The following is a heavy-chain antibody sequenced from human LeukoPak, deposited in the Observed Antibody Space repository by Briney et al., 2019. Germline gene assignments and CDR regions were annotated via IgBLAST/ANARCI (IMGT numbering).Heavy chain of an antibody. CDR1: GGSFSGYY. J-gene: IGHJ6*03. CDR3: AREKHSTDWAAHYYDMDV. Sequence: SETLSLTCAVYGGSFSGYYWSWVRQPPEKGLGWIGEINHSGSTNYNPALKSRVTISGDTANNQLSLRLTSVTAADTAVYYCAREKHSTDWAAHYYDMDVWGKGTTVTFSS. V-gene: IGHV4-34*01. CDR2: INHSGST. D-gene: IGHD6-19*01.